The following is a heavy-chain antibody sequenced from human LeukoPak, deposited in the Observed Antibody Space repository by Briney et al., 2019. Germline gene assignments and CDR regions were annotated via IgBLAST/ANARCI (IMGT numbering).Heavy chain of an antibody. CDR2: IYYSGST. Sequence: SETLSLTCTDSGGSISSSNYYWGWIRQPPGKGLEWIGSIYYSGSTNYNPSLKSRVTISVDTSKNQFSLKLSSVTAADTAVYYCARRGYSYGYVNWFDPWGQGTLVTVSS. CDR1: GGSISSSNYY. CDR3: ARRGYSYGYVNWFDP. D-gene: IGHD5-18*01. J-gene: IGHJ5*02. V-gene: IGHV4-39*01.